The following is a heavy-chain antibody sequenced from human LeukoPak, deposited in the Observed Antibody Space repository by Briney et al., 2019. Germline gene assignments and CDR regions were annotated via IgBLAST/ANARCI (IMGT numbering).Heavy chain of an antibody. J-gene: IGHJ4*02. D-gene: IGHD3-22*01. Sequence: SETLSLTCAVSGGSISSSNWWSWVRQPPGKGLEWIGEIYHSGSTNYNPSLKSRVTISVDKSKNQFSLKLSSATAADTAVYYCARSRYYYDSSGPLGYWGQGTLVTVSS. CDR1: GGSISSSNW. CDR2: IYHSGST. V-gene: IGHV4-4*02. CDR3: ARSRYYYDSSGPLGY.